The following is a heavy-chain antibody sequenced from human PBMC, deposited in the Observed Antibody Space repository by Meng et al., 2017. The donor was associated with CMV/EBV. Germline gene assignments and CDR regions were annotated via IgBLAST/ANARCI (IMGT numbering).Heavy chain of an antibody. CDR2: INPSGCST. CDR1: GYTFTSYY. Sequence: ASVNVSCKASGYTFTSYYMHWVRQAPGQGLEWMGIINPSGCSTSYAQKFQGRVTMTRDTSTSTVYMELSSLRSEDTAVYYCASQTTGYYGMDVWGQGTTVTVSS. D-gene: IGHD4-17*01. V-gene: IGHV1-46*01. CDR3: ASQTTGYYGMDV. J-gene: IGHJ6*02.